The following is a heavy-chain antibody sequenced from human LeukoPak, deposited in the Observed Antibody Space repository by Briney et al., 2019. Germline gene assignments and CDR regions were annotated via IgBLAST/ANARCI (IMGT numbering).Heavy chain of an antibody. D-gene: IGHD4-17*01. V-gene: IGHV3-9*01. J-gene: IGHJ5*02. CDR1: GFTFDDYA. CDR3: ARHDYGDYR. Sequence: PGGSLRLSCAASGFTFDDYAMHWVRHAPGKGLEWVAGISWNSGTRDYVDSVKGRFIISRDNAKNSLYLQINNLRAEDTALYYCARHDYGDYRWGQGTLVTVSS. CDR2: ISWNSGTR.